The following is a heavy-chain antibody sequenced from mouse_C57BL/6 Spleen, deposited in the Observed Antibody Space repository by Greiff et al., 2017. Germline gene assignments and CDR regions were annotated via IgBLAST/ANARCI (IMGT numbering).Heavy chain of an antibody. D-gene: IGHD1-1*01. CDR1: GFTFSSYT. CDR3: ARPPFITTVVEGAWFAY. V-gene: IGHV5-9*01. Sequence: EVQLVESGGGLVKPGGSLKLSCAASGFTFSSYTMSWVRQTPEKRLEWVATISGGGGNTYYPDSVKGRFTISRDNAKNTLYLQMSSLRSEDTALYYCARPPFITTVVEGAWFAYWGQGTLVTVSA. CDR2: ISGGGGNT. J-gene: IGHJ3*01.